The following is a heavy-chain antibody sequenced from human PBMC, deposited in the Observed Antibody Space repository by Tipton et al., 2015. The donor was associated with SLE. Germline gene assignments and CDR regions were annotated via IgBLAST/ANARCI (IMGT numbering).Heavy chain of an antibody. CDR1: GDSISSSSYY. CDR3: ARVSYIVTTVRGFDS. J-gene: IGHJ4*02. Sequence: TLSLTCIVSGDSISSSSYYWGWIRQPPGKGPEWIGSIYHGGSTYYNPSLRSRVTISLDTSTNQFSLNLSSVTAADTAVYYCARVSYIVTTVRGFDSWGQGTLVTVSS. D-gene: IGHD4-17*01. V-gene: IGHV4-39*07. CDR2: IYHGGST.